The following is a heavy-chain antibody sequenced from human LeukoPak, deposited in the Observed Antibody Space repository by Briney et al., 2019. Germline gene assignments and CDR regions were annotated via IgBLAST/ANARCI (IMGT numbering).Heavy chain of an antibody. Sequence: GGSLRLSCAASGFTFSSYWMHWVRPAPGKGLVGVSRVNSDGSSTTYADSVKGRFTLSRDNAKNTLYLQLNSLRAEDTAVYYCARARPGYYYMDVWGEETTVTVSS. CDR2: VNSDGSST. CDR3: ARARPGYYYMDV. J-gene: IGHJ6*03. D-gene: IGHD3-10*01. CDR1: GFTFSSYW. V-gene: IGHV3-74*01.